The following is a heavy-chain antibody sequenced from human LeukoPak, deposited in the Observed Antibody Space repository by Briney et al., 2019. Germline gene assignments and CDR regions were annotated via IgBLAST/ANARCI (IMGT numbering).Heavy chain of an antibody. Sequence: ASVNVSCKASGYTFTSYYMHWVRQAPGQGLEWMGIINPSGGSTSYAQKFQGRVTITADESTSTAYMELSSLRSEDTAVYYCARGSSGWYGVGVDYWGQGTLVTVSS. CDR3: ARGSSGWYGVGVDY. D-gene: IGHD6-19*01. CDR2: INPSGGST. CDR1: GYTFTSYY. J-gene: IGHJ4*02. V-gene: IGHV1-46*01.